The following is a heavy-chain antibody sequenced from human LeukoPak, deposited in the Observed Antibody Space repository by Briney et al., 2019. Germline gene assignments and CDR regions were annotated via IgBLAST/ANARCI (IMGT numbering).Heavy chain of an antibody. V-gene: IGHV1-46*01. Sequence: GASVKVSCKASGYTFTSYYMHWVRQAPGQGLEWMGIINPSGGSTSYAQKFQGRVTMTRGMSTSTVYMELSSLRSEDTAVYYCARGGVVTPFDPWGQGTLVTVSS. CDR3: ARGGVVTPFDP. J-gene: IGHJ5*02. D-gene: IGHD3-22*01. CDR2: INPSGGST. CDR1: GYTFTSYY.